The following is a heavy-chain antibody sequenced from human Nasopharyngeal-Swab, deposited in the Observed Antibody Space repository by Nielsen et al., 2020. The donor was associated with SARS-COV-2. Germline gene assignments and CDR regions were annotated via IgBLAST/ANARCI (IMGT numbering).Heavy chain of an antibody. CDR3: EKAGGGDLNWFDP. D-gene: IGHD2-21*01. V-gene: IGHV3-7*03. CDR2: IKQDGSEK. Sequence: GGSLRLSCAVSGFTFSSYWMSWVRQAPGKGLEWVATIKQDGSEKYYVDSVKGRFTISRDNAKNSLYMQMSSLRAEDTAVYYCEKAGGGDLNWFDPWGQGTLVTVSS. J-gene: IGHJ5*02. CDR1: GFTFSSYW.